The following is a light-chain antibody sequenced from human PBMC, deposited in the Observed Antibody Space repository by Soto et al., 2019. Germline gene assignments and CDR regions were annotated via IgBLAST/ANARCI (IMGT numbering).Light chain of an antibody. Sequence: EIVLAQSPGTLSLSPGERATLSCKASQSVDSKYLAWYQQKPGQAPRLLIYGASSRATGIPDRFSGSGSGTDFTLTISRLEPEDFAVYYCQQYGSSFWTFGQGTKVDIK. J-gene: IGKJ1*01. V-gene: IGKV3-20*01. CDR3: QQYGSSFWT. CDR2: GAS. CDR1: QSVDSKY.